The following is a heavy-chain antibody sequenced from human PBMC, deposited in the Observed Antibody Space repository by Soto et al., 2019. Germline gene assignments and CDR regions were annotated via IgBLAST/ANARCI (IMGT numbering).Heavy chain of an antibody. J-gene: IGHJ6*02. V-gene: IGHV1-3*01. CDR1: GYTFTSYA. D-gene: IGHD6-13*01. CDR3: ARDRGSSSWGV. Sequence: GASVKVSFKASGYTFTSYAMHWVRQAPGQRLEWMGWINAGNGNTKYSQKFQGRVTITRDTSASTAYMELSSLRSEGTAVYYCARDRGSSSWGVWGQGTTVTVSS. CDR2: INAGNGNT.